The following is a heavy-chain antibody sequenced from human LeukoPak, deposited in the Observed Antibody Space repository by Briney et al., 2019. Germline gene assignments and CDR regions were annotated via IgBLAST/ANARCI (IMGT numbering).Heavy chain of an antibody. CDR1: GGSFSGYY. J-gene: IGHJ5*02. CDR3: ARAMNRSGDYLGFDP. Sequence: SETLSLTCAVYGGSFSGYYWSWIRQPPGKGLECIGTMYHSGSTFYNPSLKSRVTISVDTSKNQFSLKLTSMTAADMAVYYCARAMNRSGDYLGFDPWGLGIVVTVSS. D-gene: IGHD3-3*01. V-gene: IGHV4-34*01. CDR2: MYHSGST.